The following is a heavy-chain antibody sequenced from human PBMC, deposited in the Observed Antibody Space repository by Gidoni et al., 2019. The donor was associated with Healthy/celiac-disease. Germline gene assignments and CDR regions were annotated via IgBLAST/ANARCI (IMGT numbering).Heavy chain of an antibody. CDR2: INHSGST. J-gene: IGHJ4*02. D-gene: IGHD6-13*01. CDR1: GGSFSGYS. Sequence: QVQLQQWGAGLLTPSETLSLTCALYGGSFSGYSWTWIRQPPGKGLEWIGEINHSGSTNYNPSLKSRVTISVDTSKNQFSLKRSSVTAADTAVYYWARALSGEDSSSWYTGHYYFDYWGQGTLVTVSS. CDR3: ARALSGEDSSSWYTGHYYFDY. V-gene: IGHV4-34*01.